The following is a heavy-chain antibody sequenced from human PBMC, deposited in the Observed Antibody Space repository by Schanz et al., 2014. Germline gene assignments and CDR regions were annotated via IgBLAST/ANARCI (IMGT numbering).Heavy chain of an antibody. CDR1: GFNFGSHG. V-gene: IGHV3-7*01. D-gene: IGHD2-15*01. CDR2: IKRDGSEK. Sequence: VRLVESGGGVVQPGRSLRLSCAASGFNFGSHGMHWVRQAPGKGLEWVANIKRDGSEKNYLDSVKGRFTISRDNAKNSLFLQMNSLRAEDTAVYYCARDFLLEQLGYSHYYYAMDVWGQGTTVTVSS. J-gene: IGHJ6*02. CDR3: ARDFLLEQLGYSHYYYAMDV.